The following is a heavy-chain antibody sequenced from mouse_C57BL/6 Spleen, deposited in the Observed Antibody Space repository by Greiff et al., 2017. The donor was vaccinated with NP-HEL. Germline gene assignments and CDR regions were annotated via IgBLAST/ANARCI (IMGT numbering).Heavy chain of an antibody. Sequence: VQLKQSGPELVKPGASVKMSCKASGYTFTDYNMHWVKQSHGKSLEWIGYINPNNGGTSYNQKFKGKATLTVNKSSSTAYMELRSLTSEDSAVYYCAREGHTKDWYFDVWGTGTTVTVSS. V-gene: IGHV1-22*01. J-gene: IGHJ1*03. CDR2: INPNNGGT. CDR1: GYTFTDYN. CDR3: AREGHTKDWYFDV. D-gene: IGHD2-12*01.